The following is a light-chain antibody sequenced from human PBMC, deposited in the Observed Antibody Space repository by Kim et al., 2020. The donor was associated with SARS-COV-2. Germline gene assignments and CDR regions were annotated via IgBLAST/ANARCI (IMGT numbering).Light chain of an antibody. Sequence: EIVLTQSPGSLSLSAGERATLSCRASQSVNNVYLAWYQQKPGQAPRLLIYDASTRATGIPDRVSGSGSGTDFTLTISRLEPEDFAVYYCQQYGGSPTFGQGTKVDIK. CDR2: DAS. V-gene: IGKV3-20*01. J-gene: IGKJ1*01. CDR1: QSVNNVY. CDR3: QQYGGSPT.